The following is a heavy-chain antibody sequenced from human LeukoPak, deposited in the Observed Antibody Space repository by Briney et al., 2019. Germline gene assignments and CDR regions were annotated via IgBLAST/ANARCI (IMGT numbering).Heavy chain of an antibody. CDR1: GYTFDIYG. CDR2: IATCNGKT. V-gene: IGHV1-18*01. Sequence: ASVKVSCKASGYTFDIYGIAWVRQAPGQGLEWMGWIATCNGKTDYAQNLQGRVTLTTDPSTGTAYMELRSLRSDDTAVYYGARVYNSYYYYMDVWGKGTPVTVSS. D-gene: IGHD1-14*01. CDR3: ARVYNSYYYYMDV. J-gene: IGHJ6*03.